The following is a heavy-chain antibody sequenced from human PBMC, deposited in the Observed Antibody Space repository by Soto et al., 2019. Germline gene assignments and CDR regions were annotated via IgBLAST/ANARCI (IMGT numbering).Heavy chain of an antibody. CDR3: ARGTIFGVVNNWFDP. CDR1: GGSISSGGYS. Sequence: SLTCAVSGGSISSGGYSWSWIRQPPGKGLGWIGYIYHSGSTYYNPSLKSRVTISVDRSKNQFSLKLSSVTAADTAVYYCARGTIFGVVNNWFDPWGQGTLVTVSS. J-gene: IGHJ5*02. CDR2: IYHSGST. D-gene: IGHD3-3*01. V-gene: IGHV4-30-2*01.